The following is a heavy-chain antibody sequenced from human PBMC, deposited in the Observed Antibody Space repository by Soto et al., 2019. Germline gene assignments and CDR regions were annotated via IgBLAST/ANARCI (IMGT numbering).Heavy chain of an antibody. Sequence: SETLSLTCTVSGGSISTNYWSWIRQPPGKGLEWIGYIYSSGYTNYNASLKSRVTMSVDTSKNQFSLKLSSLTAADTAIYYCARANWFFDYWGQGTLVTVSS. D-gene: IGHD7-27*01. CDR3: ARANWFFDY. CDR2: IYSSGYT. CDR1: GGSISTNY. J-gene: IGHJ4*02. V-gene: IGHV4-59*01.